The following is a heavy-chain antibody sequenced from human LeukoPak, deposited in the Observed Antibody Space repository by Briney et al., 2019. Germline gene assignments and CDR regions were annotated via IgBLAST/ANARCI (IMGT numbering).Heavy chain of an antibody. D-gene: IGHD3-3*01. CDR3: ARDHRTHFGVVINVVDY. CDR1: GFTFSSYE. Sequence: KAGGSLRLSCAASGFTFSSYEMNWVRQAPGKGLEWVSYISSSDSTIYYADSVKGRFTISRDNAKNSLYLQMNSLRAEDTAVYYCARDHRTHFGVVINVVDYWGQGTLVTVSS. J-gene: IGHJ4*02. V-gene: IGHV3-48*03. CDR2: ISSSDSTI.